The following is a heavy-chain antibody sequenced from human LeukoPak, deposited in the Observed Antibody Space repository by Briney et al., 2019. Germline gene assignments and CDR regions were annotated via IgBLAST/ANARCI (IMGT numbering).Heavy chain of an antibody. CDR3: ARAYWGEYDAFDI. CDR1: GFTFSSYG. J-gene: IGHJ3*02. CDR2: ISGSGGST. D-gene: IGHD3-16*01. V-gene: IGHV3-23*01. Sequence: QTGGSLRLSCVASGFTFSSYGMTWVRQAPGKGLEWVSAISGSGGSTYYADSVKGRFTISRDNSKNTLYLQMNSLRAEDTAVYYCARAYWGEYDAFDIWGQGTMVTASS.